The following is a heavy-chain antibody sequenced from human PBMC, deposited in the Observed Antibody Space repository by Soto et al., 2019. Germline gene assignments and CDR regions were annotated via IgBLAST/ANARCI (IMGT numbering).Heavy chain of an antibody. D-gene: IGHD3-3*01. CDR1: GYPVTAYY. CDR2: INPATGAA. CDR3: ARGGGVGVAGSAAFDM. J-gene: IGHJ3*02. V-gene: IGHV1-2*02. Sequence: QLHLVQSGAVVKKPGASVTVSCSASGYPVTAYYMHWVRQAPGRGLEWMGGINPATGAAKYTQTCQGRVTMTRDTSTSTVFMELGGLTSEDTAVFYCARGGGVGVAGSAAFDMWGQGTVVTVSS.